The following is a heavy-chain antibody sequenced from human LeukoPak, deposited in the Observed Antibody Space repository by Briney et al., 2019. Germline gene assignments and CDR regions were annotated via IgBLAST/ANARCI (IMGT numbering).Heavy chain of an antibody. V-gene: IGHV4-39*07. D-gene: IGHD6-13*01. CDR3: ARVIDVAAAGYFDS. J-gene: IGHJ4*02. CDR1: GGSISSSSYY. Sequence: SETXXLXCTVSGGSISSSSYYWXXXXQXXXXXXEWXGSIYYSGSTYYNPSLKSRVTISVDTSKNQFSLKLSSVTAADTALYYCARVIDVAAAGYFDSWGQGTQVTVSS. CDR2: IYYSGST.